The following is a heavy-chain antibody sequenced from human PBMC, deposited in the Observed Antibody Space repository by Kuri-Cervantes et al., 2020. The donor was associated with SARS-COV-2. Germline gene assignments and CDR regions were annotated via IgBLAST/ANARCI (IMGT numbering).Heavy chain of an antibody. D-gene: IGHD3-3*01. V-gene: IGHV2-70*01. CDR2: IDWDDDK. CDR3: ARMIFGVVISYGMDV. J-gene: IGHJ6*02. CDR1: GFSLSTSGMC. Sequence: SGPTLVKPPQTLTLTCTFSGFSLSTSGMCVSWIRQPPGKALEWLALIDWDDDKYYSTSLKTRLTISKDTSKNQVVLTMTNMDPVDTATYYCARMIFGVVISYGMDVWGQGTTVTVSS.